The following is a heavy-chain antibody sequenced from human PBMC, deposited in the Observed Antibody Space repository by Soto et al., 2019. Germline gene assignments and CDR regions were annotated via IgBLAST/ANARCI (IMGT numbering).Heavy chain of an antibody. Sequence: SVKVSCKASGGTFSSYAISWVRQAPGQGLEWMGGIIPIFGTANYAQKFQGRVTITADESTSTAYMELSSLRSEDTAVYYCARDLPDYYDSRCYSRTLNFDYRRQETLVTVSS. V-gene: IGHV1-69*13. CDR3: ARDLPDYYDSRCYSRTLNFDY. D-gene: IGHD3-22*01. CDR2: IIPIFGTA. J-gene: IGHJ4*02. CDR1: GGTFSSYA.